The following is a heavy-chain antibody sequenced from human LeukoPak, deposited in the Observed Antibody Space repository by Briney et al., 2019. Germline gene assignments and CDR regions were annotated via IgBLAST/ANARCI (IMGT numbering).Heavy chain of an antibody. Sequence: PSETLPLTCSVSGGSVSSYYWSWIRQSPGKGLEWIGYIHNSGRTNYNPSLKSRVTGFVDTSKNQVSLRLSSVTAADTAVYYCARHGTISSESYFDYWGQGALVTVSS. CDR3: ARHGTISSESYFDY. D-gene: IGHD1-14*01. V-gene: IGHV4-59*08. CDR1: GGSVSSYY. J-gene: IGHJ4*02. CDR2: IHNSGRT.